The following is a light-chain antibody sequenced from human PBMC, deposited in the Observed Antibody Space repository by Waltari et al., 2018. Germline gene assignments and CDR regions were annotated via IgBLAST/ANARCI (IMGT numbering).Light chain of an antibody. V-gene: IGLV2-23*01. CDR3: CSYALRSVV. J-gene: IGLJ2*01. CDR1: SSDFGTYNL. CDR2: EGS. Sequence: QSALTQPASVSGSPGQSITIFCTGSSSDFGTYNLVSWYQQYPGKAPKVMIYEGSKRPSGVSSRFSVSKSGNTASLTISVLQAEDEADYYCCSYALRSVVFGGGTKVTVL.